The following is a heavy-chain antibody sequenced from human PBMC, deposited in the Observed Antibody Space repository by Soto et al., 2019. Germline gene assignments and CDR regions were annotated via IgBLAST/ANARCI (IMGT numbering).Heavy chain of an antibody. Sequence: QVQLVQSGGEVKKPGASVEVSCRTSGYMFTTYGMSWVRQAPGQGLEWMAWISAYNGNKKYAQKFQGRVTMTTDTSTSTGSMGPRNLSADDTGTYFCARTGGGMAARPLEYWGQGTLVPVSS. D-gene: IGHD6-6*01. CDR1: GYMFTTYG. CDR2: ISAYNGNK. V-gene: IGHV1-18*04. CDR3: ARTGGGMAARPLEY. J-gene: IGHJ4*02.